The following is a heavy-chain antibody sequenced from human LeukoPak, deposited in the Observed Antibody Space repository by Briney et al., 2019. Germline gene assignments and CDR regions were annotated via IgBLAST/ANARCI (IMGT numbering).Heavy chain of an antibody. CDR1: GGSISSSSCY. D-gene: IGHD4-17*01. Sequence: SETLSLTCTVSGGSISSSSCYWGWIRQPPGKGLEWIGSIYYSGSTYYNPSLKSRVTISVDTSKNQFSLKLSSATAADTAVYYCARQDYGDEFFDYWGQGTLVTVSS. CDR2: IYYSGST. J-gene: IGHJ4*02. V-gene: IGHV4-39*01. CDR3: ARQDYGDEFFDY.